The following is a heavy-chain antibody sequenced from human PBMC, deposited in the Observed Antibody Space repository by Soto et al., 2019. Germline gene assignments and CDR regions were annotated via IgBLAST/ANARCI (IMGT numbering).Heavy chain of an antibody. V-gene: IGHV1-8*01. J-gene: IGHJ5*02. CDR2: MNPNSGNT. Sequence: QVQLVQSGAEVKKPGASVKVSCKASGYTFTSYDINWVRQATGQGLEWMGWMNPNSGNTGYAQKFQGTVTMTRTTSISTAYMELSSLRSEDTAVYYCARERSAAGTGWFDPWGQGTLVTVSS. CDR3: ARERSAAGTGWFDP. D-gene: IGHD6-13*01. CDR1: GYTFTSYD.